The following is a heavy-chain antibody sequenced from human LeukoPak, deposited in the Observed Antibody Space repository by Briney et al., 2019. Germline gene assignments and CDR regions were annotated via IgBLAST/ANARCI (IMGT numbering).Heavy chain of an antibody. CDR1: GFSFSDYD. Sequence: PGGSLRLSCSASGFSFSDYDMNWVRQAPGKGLMWVSRMKSDGSSTSYADSVKGRFTISRDNAKNTLYLQMNSLRAEDTAVYYCAVRQGGSYTGESDYWGQGTLVTVSS. CDR3: AVRQGGSYTGESDY. V-gene: IGHV3-74*01. D-gene: IGHD3-10*01. CDR2: MKSDGSST. J-gene: IGHJ4*02.